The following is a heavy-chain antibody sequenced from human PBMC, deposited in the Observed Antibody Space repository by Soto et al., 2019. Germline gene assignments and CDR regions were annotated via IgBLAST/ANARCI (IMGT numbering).Heavy chain of an antibody. J-gene: IGHJ4*02. CDR1: GGSISSSSYY. D-gene: IGHD4-17*01. V-gene: IGHV4-39*01. Sequence: SETLSLTCTVSGGSISSSSYYWGWIRQPPGKGLEWIGSIYYSGSTYYNPSLKSRVTISVDTSKNQFSLKLSSVTAADTAVYYCARRGDLPDPYGDYHSYFDYWGQGTLVTVSS. CDR2: IYYSGST. CDR3: ARRGDLPDPYGDYHSYFDY.